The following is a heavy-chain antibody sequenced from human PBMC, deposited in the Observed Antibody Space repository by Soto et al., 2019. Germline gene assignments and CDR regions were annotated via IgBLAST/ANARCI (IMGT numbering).Heavy chain of an antibody. D-gene: IGHD3-22*01. CDR1: GGSISTYY. CDR2: ISYSGAT. V-gene: IGHV4-39*01. Sequence: SETLSVTCPVSGGSISTYYWGWIRQPPGKGLEWIGTISYSGATYYNPSPKSRVTISVDTSNNQLFLKLTSVTAADTAVYYCATDLYYYETTGFYFFLPLDYWGQGALVTVSS. J-gene: IGHJ4*02. CDR3: ATDLYYYETTGFYFFLPLDY.